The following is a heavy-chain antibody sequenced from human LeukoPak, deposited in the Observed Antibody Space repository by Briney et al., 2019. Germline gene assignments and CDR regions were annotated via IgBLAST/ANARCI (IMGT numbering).Heavy chain of an antibody. V-gene: IGHV5-51*01. D-gene: IGHD2-21*02. CDR2: IYPGDSDT. J-gene: IGHJ3*02. CDR3: ARRNPMTQDAFDI. CDR1: GYSFTSYL. Sequence: GESLKISCKGSGYSFTSYLVGWVRPMPGKGLEWMGMIYPGDSDTRYSPSCQGQATMSANKSISTAYLQWNSLKASDTAIYYCARRNPMTQDAFDIWGQGTMVTVSS.